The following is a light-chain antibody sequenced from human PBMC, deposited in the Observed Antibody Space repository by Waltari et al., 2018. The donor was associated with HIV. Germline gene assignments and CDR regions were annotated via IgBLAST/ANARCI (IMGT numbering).Light chain of an antibody. V-gene: IGKV3-11*01. Sequence: ETALTQSPATLSLSPGERATLPCRASQNVSSHLAWYQQKPGQAPRLLIYGASNRATGIPARFSGSGSGTDFTLTINSLEPEDFAVYYCQQRSNWPPRYSFGQGTKLEIK. CDR2: GAS. J-gene: IGKJ2*03. CDR1: QNVSSH. CDR3: QQRSNWPPRYS.